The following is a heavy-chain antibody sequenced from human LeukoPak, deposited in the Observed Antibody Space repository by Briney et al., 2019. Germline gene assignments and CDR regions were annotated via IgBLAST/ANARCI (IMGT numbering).Heavy chain of an antibody. V-gene: IGHV3-74*01. Sequence: GGSLRLSCAASGFTFSSYWMHWVRQAPGKGLVWVSRINSDGSSTSYADSVKGRFTISRDNAKNSLYLQMNSLRAEDTAVYYCARDPYSGYDLQAFDYWGQGTLVTVSS. D-gene: IGHD5-12*01. CDR2: INSDGSST. CDR1: GFTFSSYW. CDR3: ARDPYSGYDLQAFDY. J-gene: IGHJ4*02.